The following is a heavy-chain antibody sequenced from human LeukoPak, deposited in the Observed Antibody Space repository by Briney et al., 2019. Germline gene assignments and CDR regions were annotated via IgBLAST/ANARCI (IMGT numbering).Heavy chain of an antibody. CDR3: ARLDTAMDHYYFHSMDV. J-gene: IGHJ6*03. CDR2: IYPGDSDT. V-gene: IGHV5-51*01. Sequence: GESLKISCKGSGYSFTSYWIGWVRQMPGKGLEWMGIIYPGDSDTRYSPSFEGQVTISADKSISTAYLQWSSLKASDTAMYYCARLDTAMDHYYFHSMDVWGKGTTVTISS. CDR1: GYSFTSYW. D-gene: IGHD5-18*01.